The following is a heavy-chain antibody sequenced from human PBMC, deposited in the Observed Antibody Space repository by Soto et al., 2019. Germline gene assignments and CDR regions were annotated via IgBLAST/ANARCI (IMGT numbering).Heavy chain of an antibody. J-gene: IGHJ5*02. V-gene: IGHV4-59*01. D-gene: IGHD2-2*01. Sequence: SETLSLTCTVSGGSISPYYWSWIRQPPGKGLEWIGYIYYSGSTNYNPSLKSRVTISVDTSKNQFSLKLSSVTAADTAVYYCARDLGYCSSTSCYPGWFDPWGQGTLVTVSS. CDR3: ARDLGYCSSTSCYPGWFDP. CDR2: IYYSGST. CDR1: GGSISPYY.